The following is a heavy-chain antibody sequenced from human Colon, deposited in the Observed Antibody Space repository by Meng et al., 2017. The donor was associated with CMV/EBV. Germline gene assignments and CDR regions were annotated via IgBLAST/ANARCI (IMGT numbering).Heavy chain of an antibody. J-gene: IGHJ4*02. CDR3: AREMGHKKRIFDY. D-gene: IGHD2-15*01. V-gene: IGHV3-30-3*01. CDR1: GFIFSSYS. Sequence: GESLKISCAASGFIFSSYSMHWVRQAPGKGLEWVALISTDGTNKYYPDSVKGQFTISRDNSKNTLYLQMNSLKTDDTAMYYCAREMGHKKRIFDYWGQGTLVTVSS. CDR2: ISTDGTNK.